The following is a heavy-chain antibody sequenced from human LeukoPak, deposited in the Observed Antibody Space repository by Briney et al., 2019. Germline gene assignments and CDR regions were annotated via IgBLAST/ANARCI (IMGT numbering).Heavy chain of an antibody. J-gene: IGHJ3*02. V-gene: IGHV4-59*01. CDR3: ARGRWDVVVLAATYAFDI. CDR2: IYYSGST. D-gene: IGHD2-2*01. Sequence: KTSETLSLTCTVSGGSISSYYWSWIRQPPGKGLEWIGYIYYSGSTNYNPSLKSRVTISVDTSKNQFSLKLSSVTAADTAVYYCARGRWDVVVLAATYAFDIWGQGTMVTVSS. CDR1: GGSISSYY.